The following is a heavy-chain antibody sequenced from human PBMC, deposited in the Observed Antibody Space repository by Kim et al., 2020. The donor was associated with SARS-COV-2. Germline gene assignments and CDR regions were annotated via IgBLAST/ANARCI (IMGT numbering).Heavy chain of an antibody. Sequence: GGSLRLSCAASGFTFSNSAMHWVRQASGKGLEWVGRIRSKGKSYATSYAASGQVRFTIARDDSTNTVQLHSNTLKTADADEYACTSVRWYSSSWCVAFD. CDR3: TSVRWYSSSWCVAFD. D-gene: IGHD6-13*01. CDR2: IRSKGKSYAT. J-gene: IGHJ3*02. V-gene: IGHV3-73*01. CDR1: GFTFSNSA.